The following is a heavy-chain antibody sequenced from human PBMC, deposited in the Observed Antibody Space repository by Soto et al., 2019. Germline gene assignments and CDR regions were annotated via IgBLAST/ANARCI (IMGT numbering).Heavy chain of an antibody. Sequence: EVQLLESGGGLVQPGGSLRLSCAASGFTFSIYAMNWVRQAPGKGLEWVSVISGSGGSTYYADSVKGRFTISRDNSKNTLYLQTNSLRAEDTAVYYCARRTVGWYLDLWGRGTLVTVSS. CDR3: ARRTVGWYLDL. D-gene: IGHD4-17*01. V-gene: IGHV3-23*01. CDR2: ISGSGGST. J-gene: IGHJ2*01. CDR1: GFTFSIYA.